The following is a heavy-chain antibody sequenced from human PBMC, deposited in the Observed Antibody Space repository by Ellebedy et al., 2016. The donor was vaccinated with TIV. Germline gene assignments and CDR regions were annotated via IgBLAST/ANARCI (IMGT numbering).Heavy chain of an antibody. CDR1: GYTITSYF. J-gene: IGHJ5*02. D-gene: IGHD3-16*01. Sequence: ASVKVSCKASGYTITSYFMHWVRQAPGQGLEWLGIINPSVGSTTYAQKFQGRVTMTRDTSTSTGYMELSSLRSDDTAVYYCARERLTGGFDPWGQGTLVTVSS. CDR3: ARERLTGGFDP. V-gene: IGHV1-46*01. CDR2: INPSVGST.